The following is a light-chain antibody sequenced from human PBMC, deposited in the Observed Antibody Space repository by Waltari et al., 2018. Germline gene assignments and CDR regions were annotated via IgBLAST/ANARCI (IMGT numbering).Light chain of an antibody. V-gene: IGKV4-1*01. CDR2: WAS. CDR3: QQYYGTPPT. CDR1: QSLLYSSNKKNY. J-gene: IGKJ1*01. Sequence: DIVMTQSPDFLTVSLGERATINCKSSQSLLYSSNKKNYLAWYQQKLGQPPNLLIYWASTRKSGVPDRFSGSGSGTDFTLTISSLQAEDVAVYYCQQYYGTPPTFGQGTKVDIK.